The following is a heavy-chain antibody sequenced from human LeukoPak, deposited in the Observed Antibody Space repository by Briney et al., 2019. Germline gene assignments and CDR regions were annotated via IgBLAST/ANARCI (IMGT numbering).Heavy chain of an antibody. CDR1: GFTISTYP. CDR3: ARDSGPGYSSSWYDY. V-gene: IGHV3-48*01. Sequence: GGSLRLSRAASGFTISTYPMNWVRPAPGKGLEWVSFISSSSSTMYYTDSVKGRFTISRDNAKNSLYLQMNSLRAEDTAVYYCARDSGPGYSSSWYDYWGQGTLVTVSS. J-gene: IGHJ4*02. D-gene: IGHD6-13*01. CDR2: ISSSSSTM.